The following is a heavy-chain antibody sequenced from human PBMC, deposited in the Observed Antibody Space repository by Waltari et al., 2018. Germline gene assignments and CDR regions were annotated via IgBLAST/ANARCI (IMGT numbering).Heavy chain of an antibody. D-gene: IGHD6-19*01. Sequence: QVQLVQSGAEVKKPGSSVKVSCKASGGTFSSYTISWVRQAPGQGLEWMGRVIPILGIANYAKKFQGGVTITADKSTSTAYMELSSLRSEDTAVYYCARESSGWSHHDAFDIWGQGTMVTVSS. CDR1: GGTFSSYT. CDR3: ARESSGWSHHDAFDI. V-gene: IGHV1-69*02. J-gene: IGHJ3*02. CDR2: VIPILGIA.